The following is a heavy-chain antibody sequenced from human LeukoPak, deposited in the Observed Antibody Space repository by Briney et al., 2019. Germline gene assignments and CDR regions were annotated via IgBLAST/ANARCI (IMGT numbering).Heavy chain of an antibody. CDR2: IWNDGSNK. CDR3: ARDGNTMGTDY. J-gene: IGHJ4*02. Sequence: PGRSLRLSCAASGFTFSTYGMHWVRQAPGKGLEWVAVIWNDGSNKNYADSVKGRFTISRDNSKNTLYLQMNSLRAEDTAVYYCARDGNTMGTDYWGQGTLVTVSS. V-gene: IGHV3-33*01. D-gene: IGHD7-27*01. CDR1: GFTFSTYG.